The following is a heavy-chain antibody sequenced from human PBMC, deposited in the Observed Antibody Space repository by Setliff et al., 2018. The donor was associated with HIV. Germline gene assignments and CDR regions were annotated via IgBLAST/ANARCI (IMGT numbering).Heavy chain of an antibody. CDR3: ASSWSRVPYYGLDV. Sequence: GASVKVSCKASGYTFTDSDIIWVRQATGQGLEWMGWMNPNSGNTDYAQKFQGRVTMTRNTSISTAYMELSSLRSEDSAVYYCASSWSRVPYYGLDVWGQGTTVTVSS. CDR1: GYTFTDSD. J-gene: IGHJ6*02. V-gene: IGHV1-8*01. D-gene: IGHD6-13*01. CDR2: MNPNSGNT.